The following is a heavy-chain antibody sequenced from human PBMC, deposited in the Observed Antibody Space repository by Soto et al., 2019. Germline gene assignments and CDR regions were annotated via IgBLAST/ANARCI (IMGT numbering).Heavy chain of an antibody. J-gene: IGHJ4*02. Sequence: QLQLQESGPGLVKPSETLSLTCTVSGGSISSSSYYWGLIRQPPGKGLEWIGSIYYSGSTYYNPSLKSRVTISVDTSKNQFSLKLSSVTAADTAVYYCARRLGESDYWGQGTLVTVSS. CDR2: IYYSGST. V-gene: IGHV4-39*01. CDR3: ARRLGESDY. D-gene: IGHD3-10*01. CDR1: GGSISSSSYY.